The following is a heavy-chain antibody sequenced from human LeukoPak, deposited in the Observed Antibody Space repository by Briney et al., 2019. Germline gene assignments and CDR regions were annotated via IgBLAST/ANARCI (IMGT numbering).Heavy chain of an antibody. CDR2: IGASGEST. CDR3: AKDIQLST. V-gene: IGHV3-23*01. J-gene: IGHJ3*01. CDR1: GLTFSVAA. D-gene: IGHD5-24*01. Sequence: GGSLRLSCAASGLTFSVAAMTWVRQAPGKGLEWVSLIGASGESTYYADSVKGRFTISRDNSKNTLSLQMNSLRVEGTAMYFCAKDIQLSTWGLGTMVTVSS.